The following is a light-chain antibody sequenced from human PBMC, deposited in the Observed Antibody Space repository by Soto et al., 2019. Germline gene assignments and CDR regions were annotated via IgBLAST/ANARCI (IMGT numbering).Light chain of an antibody. CDR1: QDITNY. V-gene: IGKV1-33*01. CDR2: DAS. CDR3: QQYHNHPFI. J-gene: IGKJ3*01. Sequence: DIQMTQSPSSLSASVGDSVTVTCQASQDITNYLNWYQQKPGKAPKLLIYDASNLETGVPSRSSGSGSGTDFTFTITSLKPADIVIYYSQQYHNHPFIFGPGTTVDIK.